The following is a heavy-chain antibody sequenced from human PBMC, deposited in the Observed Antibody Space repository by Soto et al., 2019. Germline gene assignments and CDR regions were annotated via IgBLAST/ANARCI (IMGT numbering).Heavy chain of an antibody. J-gene: IGHJ5*02. CDR1: GFTFRNHG. D-gene: IGHD2-15*01. CDR3: ARDRSEFTRWFDR. V-gene: IGHV3-33*01. Sequence: QVQLVESGGGVVQPERSLRLSCAASGFTFRNHGMHWVRQAPGKGLEWVAVIWYDESHEFYADSVKGRFSISRDNAKNTLYLQMNSLRAEDTAMYYCARDRSEFTRWFDRWGQGTLVTVSS. CDR2: IWYDESHE.